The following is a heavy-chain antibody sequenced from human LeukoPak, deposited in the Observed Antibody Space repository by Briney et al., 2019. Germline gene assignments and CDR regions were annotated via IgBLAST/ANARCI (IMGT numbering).Heavy chain of an antibody. V-gene: IGHV1-69*06. Sequence: SVKVSCKASGYTFTSYGISWVRQAPGQGLEWMGGIIPIFGTANFAQKFQGRVTITADKSTSTAYMELSSLRSEDTAVYYCARAASWSPIGDSYYYMDVWGKGTTVTISS. J-gene: IGHJ6*03. CDR2: IIPIFGTA. CDR1: GYTFTSYG. D-gene: IGHD6-13*01. CDR3: ARAASWSPIGDSYYYMDV.